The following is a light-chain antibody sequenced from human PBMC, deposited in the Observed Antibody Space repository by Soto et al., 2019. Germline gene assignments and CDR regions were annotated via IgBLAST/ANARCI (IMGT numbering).Light chain of an antibody. J-gene: IGKJ1*01. V-gene: IGKV1-27*01. CDR3: QKYNSWPQT. Sequence: DIQMTQSPSSLSVSEGERVTLTCRASLRISDNLAWYQQKPGKIPNLLIYAASTLPAGFPARFSGGGSGTDFTLTISSLQSEDVAAYYCQKYNSWPQTFGQGTKVDI. CDR1: LRISDN. CDR2: AAS.